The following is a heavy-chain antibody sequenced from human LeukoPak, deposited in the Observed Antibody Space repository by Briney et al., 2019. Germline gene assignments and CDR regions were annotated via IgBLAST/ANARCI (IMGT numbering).Heavy chain of an antibody. CDR3: ARESPTGSSGRRYFDY. CDR2: ISSSSSTI. V-gene: IGHV3-48*02. Sequence: PGGSLGLSCAASGFTFNNYAMNWVRQAPGKGLEWVSYISSSSSTIYYADSVKGRFTISRDNAKNSLYLQMNSLRDEDTAVYYCARESPTGSSGRRYFDYWGQGTLVTVSS. J-gene: IGHJ4*02. CDR1: GFTFNNYA. D-gene: IGHD3-22*01.